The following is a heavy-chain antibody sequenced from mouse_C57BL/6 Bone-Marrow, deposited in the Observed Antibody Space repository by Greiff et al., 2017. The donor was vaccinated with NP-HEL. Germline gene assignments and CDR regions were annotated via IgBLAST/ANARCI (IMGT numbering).Heavy chain of an antibody. Sequence: QVQLKESGAELVRPGTSVKVSCKASGYAFTNYLIEWVKQRPGQGLEWIGVINPGSGGTNYNEKFKGKATLTADKSSSTAYMQLSSLTSEDSAVYFCARDTYYGSSYAMDYWGQGTSVTVSS. J-gene: IGHJ4*01. CDR3: ARDTYYGSSYAMDY. V-gene: IGHV1-54*01. D-gene: IGHD1-1*01. CDR2: INPGSGGT. CDR1: GYAFTNYL.